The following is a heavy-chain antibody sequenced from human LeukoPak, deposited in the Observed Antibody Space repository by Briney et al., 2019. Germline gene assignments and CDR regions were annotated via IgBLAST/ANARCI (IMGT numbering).Heavy chain of an antibody. Sequence: MSSETLSLTCTVSGVSISSSSYYWGWIRQPPGTGLEWIGSIYYSGSTYYNPSLKSRVTISVDTSKNQFSLKLSSVTAADTAAYYCARQKYSSSWYDDYWGQGTLVTVSS. V-gene: IGHV4-39*01. CDR2: IYYSGST. CDR1: GVSISSSSYY. D-gene: IGHD6-13*01. J-gene: IGHJ4*02. CDR3: ARQKYSSSWYDDY.